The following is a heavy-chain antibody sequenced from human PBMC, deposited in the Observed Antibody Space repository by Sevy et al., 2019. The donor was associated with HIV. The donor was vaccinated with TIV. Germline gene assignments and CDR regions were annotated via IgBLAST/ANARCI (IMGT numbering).Heavy chain of an antibody. V-gene: IGHV3-30-3*01. CDR3: AGPYCGGDCYSSYYYYGMDV. Sequence: GGSLRLSCAASGFTFSSYAMHWVRQAPGKGLEWVAVISYDGSNKYYADSVKGRFTISRDNSKNTLYLQLNSLRAEDTAVYYCAGPYCGGDCYSSYYYYGMDVWGQGTTVTVSS. CDR1: GFTFSSYA. D-gene: IGHD2-21*02. J-gene: IGHJ6*02. CDR2: ISYDGSNK.